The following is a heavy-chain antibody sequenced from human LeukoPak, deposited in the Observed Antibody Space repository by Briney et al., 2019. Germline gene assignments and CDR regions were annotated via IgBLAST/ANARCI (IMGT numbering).Heavy chain of an antibody. Sequence: TEGSLRLSCAASGFTFSSYWMSWVRQAPGKGLEWVSAISGSGGSTYYADSVKGRFTISRDNSKNTLYLQMNSLRAEDTAVYYCAKKAWVAATAYYYYYMDVWGKGTTVTVSS. CDR2: ISGSGGST. J-gene: IGHJ6*03. D-gene: IGHD2-15*01. V-gene: IGHV3-23*01. CDR3: AKKAWVAATAYYYYYMDV. CDR1: GFTFSSYW.